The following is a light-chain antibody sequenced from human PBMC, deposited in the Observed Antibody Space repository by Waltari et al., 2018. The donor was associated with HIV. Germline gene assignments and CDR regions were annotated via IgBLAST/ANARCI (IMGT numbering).Light chain of an antibody. CDR1: RGDIGVYNY. CDR3: SSYTSNNTWV. CDR2: SVS. J-gene: IGLJ3*02. Sequence: QSALTQPASVSGSLGQSITISCPGTRGDIGVYNYVSWYQQHPGEVPKVLIFSVSNRPSGVSSRFSGSKAGNTAALTLSVLQAEDEADYYCSSYTSNNTWVFGGGTKLTVL. V-gene: IGLV2-14*03.